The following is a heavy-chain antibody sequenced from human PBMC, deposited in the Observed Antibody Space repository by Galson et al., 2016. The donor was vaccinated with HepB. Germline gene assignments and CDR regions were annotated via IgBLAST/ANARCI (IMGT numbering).Heavy chain of an antibody. Sequence: SLRLSCAASGFNFNNYTINWVRQAPGKGLEWISYISSGSSIIYYADSVRGRFTVSRDSAKNSVYLQMNSLRDEDTAVYYCARSPDSSTWYMSWYFDLWGRGTRVTVSS. V-gene: IGHV3-48*02. D-gene: IGHD6-13*01. CDR2: ISSGSSII. J-gene: IGHJ2*01. CDR1: GFNFNNYT. CDR3: ARSPDSSTWYMSWYFDL.